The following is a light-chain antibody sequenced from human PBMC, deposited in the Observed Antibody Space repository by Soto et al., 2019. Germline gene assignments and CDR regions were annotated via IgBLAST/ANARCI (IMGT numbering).Light chain of an antibody. V-gene: IGLV2-8*01. Sequence: QSVLTQPPSASGSPGQSVTISCTGTSSDVGGYNYVSWHQQHPGKAPKLIIYEVTKRPSGVPDRFSGSKSGNTASLTVSGLLAEDEADYYCQSADSSGTYVVFGGGTKLTVL. CDR3: QSADSSGTYVV. CDR2: EVT. J-gene: IGLJ2*01. CDR1: SSDVGGYNY.